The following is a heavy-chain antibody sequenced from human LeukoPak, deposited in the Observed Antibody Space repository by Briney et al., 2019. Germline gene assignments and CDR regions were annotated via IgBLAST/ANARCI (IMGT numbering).Heavy chain of an antibody. V-gene: IGHV4-34*01. J-gene: IGHJ5*02. CDR1: GGSFSGYY. D-gene: IGHD6-13*01. Sequence: SSETLSLSCAVYGGSFSGYYWSWIRQPAGKGLEWIGEINHSGSTNYNPSLKSRVTISVDTSKNQFSLKLSSVTAADTAVYYCARGRGGSGAAAGTRWFDPWGQGTLVTVSS. CDR3: ARGRGGSGAAAGTRWFDP. CDR2: INHSGST.